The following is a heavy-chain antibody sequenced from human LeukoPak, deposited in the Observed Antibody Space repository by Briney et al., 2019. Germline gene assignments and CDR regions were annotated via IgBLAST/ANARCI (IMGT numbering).Heavy chain of an antibody. CDR2: INWNGGST. CDR1: GFTSDDYG. CDR3: ARADRAVAGVYYFDY. V-gene: IGHV3-20*04. J-gene: IGHJ4*02. Sequence: GPGGSLRLSCAASGFTSDDYGMSWVRQAPGKGLEWVSGINWNGGSTGYADSVKGRFTISRDNAKNSLYLQMNSLRAEDTAVYYCARADRAVAGVYYFDYWGQGTLVTVSS. D-gene: IGHD6-19*01.